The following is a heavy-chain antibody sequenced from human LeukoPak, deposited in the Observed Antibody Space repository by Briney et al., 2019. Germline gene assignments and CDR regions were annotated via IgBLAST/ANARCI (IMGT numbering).Heavy chain of an antibody. Sequence: PGGSLRLSCEASGFTFTSYWMHWIRQPPGKGLVWVSRINRDGGSTSYADSVKGRFTISRDNAKNSLYLQMNSLRAEDTALYYCARALAINYYGSGSYSSFDYWGQGTLVTVSS. V-gene: IGHV3-74*01. CDR3: ARALAINYYGSGSYSSFDY. J-gene: IGHJ4*02. CDR2: INRDGGST. CDR1: GFTFTSYW. D-gene: IGHD3-10*01.